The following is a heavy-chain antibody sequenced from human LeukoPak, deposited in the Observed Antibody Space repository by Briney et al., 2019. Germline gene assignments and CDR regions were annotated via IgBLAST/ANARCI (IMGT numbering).Heavy chain of an antibody. CDR2: ISYDGSNK. Sequence: GGSLRLSCAASGFTFSSYAMHWVRQAPGKGLEWVAVISYDGSNKYYADSVKGRFTISRDNSKNTLYLQMNSLRAEDTAVYYRARDSVDIVATIWDSLYSWGHGTLVTASS. J-gene: IGHJ5*01. CDR1: GFTFSSYA. V-gene: IGHV3-30*04. D-gene: IGHD5-12*01. CDR3: ARDSVDIVATIWDSLYS.